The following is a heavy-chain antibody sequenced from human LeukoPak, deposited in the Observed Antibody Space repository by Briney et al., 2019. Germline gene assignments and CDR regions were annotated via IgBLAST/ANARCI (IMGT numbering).Heavy chain of an antibody. Sequence: ASVRVSCKASGYTFTGYYMHWVRQAPGQGLEWMGWINPNSGDTKYAQEFQGRVTMTRDTSISTTYMELSRLKSDDTAVYYCVRDEAFDIWVQGTMVTVS. CDR1: GYTFTGYY. CDR2: INPNSGDT. CDR3: VRDEAFDI. J-gene: IGHJ3*02. V-gene: IGHV1-2*02.